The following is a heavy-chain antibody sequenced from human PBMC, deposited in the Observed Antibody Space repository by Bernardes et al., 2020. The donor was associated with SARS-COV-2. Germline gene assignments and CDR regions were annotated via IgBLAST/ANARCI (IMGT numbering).Heavy chain of an antibody. D-gene: IGHD4-17*01. CDR1: GGSISMYY. Sequence: PETLSPTCTVAGGSISMYYWSWIRQPPRKGLEWNGYIYYSGSTNYTPSLKSRVTISVDTAQKQFSLKLSSGTAADTAVYYCARAPSRYGDDWYFDLWGRGTLVTVSS. V-gene: IGHV4-59*01. CDR3: ARAPSRYGDDWYFDL. J-gene: IGHJ2*01. CDR2: IYYSGST.